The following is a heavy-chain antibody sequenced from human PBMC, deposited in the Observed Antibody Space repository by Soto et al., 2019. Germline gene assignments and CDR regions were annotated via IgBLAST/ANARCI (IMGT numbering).Heavy chain of an antibody. V-gene: IGHV4-59*01. D-gene: IGHD3-9*01. Sequence: PSETLSLTCTVSGGSISSYYWSWIRQPPGKGLEWIGYIYYSGSTNYNPSLKSRVTISVDTSKNQFSLKLSSVTAADTAVYYCARDEDWNWFDPWGQGTMGTVSS. J-gene: IGHJ5*02. CDR2: IYYSGST. CDR3: ARDEDWNWFDP. CDR1: GGSISSYY.